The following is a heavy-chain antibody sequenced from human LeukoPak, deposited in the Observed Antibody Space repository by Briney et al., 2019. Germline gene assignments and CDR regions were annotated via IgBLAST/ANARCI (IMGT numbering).Heavy chain of an antibody. CDR3: AGGSGWLIDY. V-gene: IGHV3-7*03. J-gene: IGHJ4*02. CDR1: GFTFSSFW. CDR2: IEGDGSEK. Sequence: PGVSLRLSCAASGFTFSSFWMNWVRHTPGKGLEWVANIEGDGSEKNYMDSVKGRFTISRDNAKKSLRLQMNSLRAEDTGVYYCAGGSGWLIDYWGQGTLVTVSS. D-gene: IGHD6-19*01.